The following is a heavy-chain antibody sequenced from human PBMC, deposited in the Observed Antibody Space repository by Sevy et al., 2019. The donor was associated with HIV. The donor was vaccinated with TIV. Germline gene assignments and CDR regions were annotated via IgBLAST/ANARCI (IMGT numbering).Heavy chain of an antibody. CDR2: ISGSGTRT. V-gene: IGHV3-23*01. Sequence: GGSLRLSCAVSGFSFDSYGMTWVRQAPGKGLEWVSGISGSGTRTYYADSVKGRFIISRDNSKNTRYLQMNSLRSEDTAIYYCAKGGGHYDPDEIGYYFYYYNMDVWGKGTTVTVSS. J-gene: IGHJ6*03. CDR1: GFSFDSYG. CDR3: AKGGGHYDPDEIGYYFYYYNMDV. D-gene: IGHD3-22*01.